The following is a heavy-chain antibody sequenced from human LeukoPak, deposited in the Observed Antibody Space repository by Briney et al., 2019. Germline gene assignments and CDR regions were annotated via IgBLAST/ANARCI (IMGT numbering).Heavy chain of an antibody. V-gene: IGHV3-30*04. CDR3: ARDGAYCSGGSCYIIWYYSDY. CDR1: GFTFSSYA. CDR2: ISYGGSNK. J-gene: IGHJ4*02. D-gene: IGHD2-15*01. Sequence: GRSLRLSCAASGFTFSSYAMHWVRQAPGKGLEWVAVISYGGSNKYYADSVKGRFTISRDNSKNTLYLQMNSLRAEDTAVYYCARDGAYCSGGSCYIIWYYSDYWGQGTLVTVSS.